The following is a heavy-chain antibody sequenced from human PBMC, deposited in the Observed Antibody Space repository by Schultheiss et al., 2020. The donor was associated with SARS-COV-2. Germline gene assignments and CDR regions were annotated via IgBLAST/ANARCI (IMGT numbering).Heavy chain of an antibody. V-gene: IGHV1-18*01. CDR3: ARASSYYYDSSGPSGAFDI. CDR2: ISAYNGNT. CDR1: GYTFTSYG. Sequence: ASVKVSCKASGYTFTSYGISWVRQAPGQGLEWMGWISAYNGNTNYAQKLQGRVTITADKSTSTAYMEPSSLRSEDTAVYYCARASSYYYDSSGPSGAFDIWGQGTMVTVSS. D-gene: IGHD3-22*01. J-gene: IGHJ3*02.